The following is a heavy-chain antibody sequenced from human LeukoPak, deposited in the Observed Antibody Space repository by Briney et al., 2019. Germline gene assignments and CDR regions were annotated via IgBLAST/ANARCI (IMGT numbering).Heavy chain of an antibody. CDR3: AKDQGLTAPPPYGLDV. CDR1: GGTFSSSA. J-gene: IGHJ6*02. Sequence: SVKVSCKTSGGTFSSSAITWVRQAPGQGLEWMGRIIPVLNITTYAQKFQGRVSITADTSTSTVYMELSSLRSEETAVYYCAKDQGLTAPPPYGLDVWGQGTTVIVTS. V-gene: IGHV1-69*04. CDR2: IIPVLNIT. D-gene: IGHD5-18*01.